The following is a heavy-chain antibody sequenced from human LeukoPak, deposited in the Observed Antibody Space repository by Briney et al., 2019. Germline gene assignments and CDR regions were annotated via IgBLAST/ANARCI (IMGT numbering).Heavy chain of an antibody. Sequence: GGSLRLSCAASGFTFSSYGMHWVRQAPGKGLEWVAFIRYDGSNKYYADSVKGRFTISRDNSKNTLYLQMNSLRAEDTAVYYCAKETEDYYGSGSPIDYWGQGTLVTVSS. D-gene: IGHD3-10*01. V-gene: IGHV3-30*02. CDR1: GFTFSSYG. J-gene: IGHJ4*02. CDR3: AKETEDYYGSGSPIDY. CDR2: IRYDGSNK.